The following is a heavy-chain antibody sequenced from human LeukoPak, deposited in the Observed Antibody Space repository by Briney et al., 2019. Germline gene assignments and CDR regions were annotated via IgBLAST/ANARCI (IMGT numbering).Heavy chain of an antibody. CDR3: ARGRVEMATIDFDY. Sequence: SQTLSLPCTVSGDSFSSGSYYWCWIRQAAGKGGEWFWRIYTSGSTNYNPSLKSRVTISLDTSNNQYSLKLSSVTAADTAMYYCARGRVEMATIDFDYWGQGTLVTVSS. D-gene: IGHD5-24*01. J-gene: IGHJ4*02. CDR2: IYTSGST. V-gene: IGHV4-61*02. CDR1: GDSFSSGSYY.